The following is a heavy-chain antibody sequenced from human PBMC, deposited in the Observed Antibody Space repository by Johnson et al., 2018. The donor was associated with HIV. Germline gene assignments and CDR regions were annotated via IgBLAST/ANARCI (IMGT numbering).Heavy chain of an antibody. CDR3: AKSPNYLGSIHDAFDI. V-gene: IGHV3-74*03. Sequence: VQLVESVGGLVQPGGSLRLSCAASGFSFSTTWMHWVRQAPGEGLVWVAHINSDGSHIAYADSVRGRFTISRDNAKNTLVLQMNSLRGEDTAVYYCAKSPNYLGSIHDAFDIWGQGTVVTVSS. J-gene: IGHJ3*02. CDR1: GFSFSTTW. CDR2: INSDGSHI. D-gene: IGHD5-24*01.